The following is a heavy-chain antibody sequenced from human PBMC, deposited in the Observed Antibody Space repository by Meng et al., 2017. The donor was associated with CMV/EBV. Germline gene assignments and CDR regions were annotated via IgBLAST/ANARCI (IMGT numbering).Heavy chain of an antibody. CDR3: ARDYSAQGYGMDV. D-gene: IGHD6-13*01. J-gene: IGHJ6*02. Sequence: GESLKISCAASGFTVSSNYMSWVRQAPGKGLEWVSVIYSGGSTYYADSVKGRFTISRDNSKNTLYLQMNSLRAEDTAVYYRARDYSAQGYGMDVWGQGTTVTVSS. V-gene: IGHV3-53*01. CDR2: IYSGGST. CDR1: GFTVSSNY.